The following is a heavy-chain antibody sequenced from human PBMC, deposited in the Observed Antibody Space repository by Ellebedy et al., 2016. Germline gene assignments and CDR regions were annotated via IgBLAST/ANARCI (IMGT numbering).Heavy chain of an antibody. CDR1: GFTFSDYY. D-gene: IGHD4-17*01. J-gene: IGHJ4*02. CDR2: ISSSSSYT. CDR3: ARVLIDYAHFDY. V-gene: IGHV3-11*05. Sequence: GESLKISXAASGFTFSDYYMSWIRQAPGKGLEWVSYISSSSSYTNYADSVKGRFTISRDNAKNSLYLQMNSLRAEDTAVYYCARVLIDYAHFDYWGQGTLVTVSS.